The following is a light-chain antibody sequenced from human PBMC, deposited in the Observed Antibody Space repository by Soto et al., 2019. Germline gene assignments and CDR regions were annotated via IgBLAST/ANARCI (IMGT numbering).Light chain of an antibody. CDR1: SSDVGGHNY. CDR3: GSWDSSLSAYV. Sequence: QSALTQPASVSGSPGQSITVSCTGTSSDVGGHNYVSWFQQHPGQAPKLLIYEVTTRPSGVPDRFSGSKSGTSATLGITGFQTGDEADYYCGSWDSSLSAYVFGTGTKVTVL. J-gene: IGLJ1*01. V-gene: IGLV2-14*01. CDR2: EVT.